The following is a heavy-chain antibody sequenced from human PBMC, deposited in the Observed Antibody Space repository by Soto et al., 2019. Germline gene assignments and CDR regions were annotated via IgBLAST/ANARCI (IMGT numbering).Heavy chain of an antibody. Sequence: RRLSCAASGFTFSSYGMHWVRQAPGKGLEWVAVISYDGSNKYYADSVKGRFTISRDNSKNTLYLQMDSLRAEDTAVYYCAKDVSVDYYYGMDVWGQGTTVTV. V-gene: IGHV3-30*18. D-gene: IGHD2-15*01. J-gene: IGHJ6*02. CDR1: GFTFSSYG. CDR2: ISYDGSNK. CDR3: AKDVSVDYYYGMDV.